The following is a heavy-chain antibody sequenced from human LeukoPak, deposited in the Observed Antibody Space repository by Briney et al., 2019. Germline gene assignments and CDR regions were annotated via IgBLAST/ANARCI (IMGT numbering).Heavy chain of an antibody. J-gene: IGHJ6*02. Sequence: SVKVSCKASGYTFTGYYMHWVRQAPGQGLEWMGGIIPIFGTANYAQKFQGRVTITADESTSTAYMELSSLRSEDTAVYYCASKGGDYGDYVMIHYGMDVWGQGTTVTVSS. CDR2: IIPIFGTA. CDR3: ASKGGDYGDYVMIHYGMDV. CDR1: GYTFTGYY. D-gene: IGHD4-17*01. V-gene: IGHV1-69*13.